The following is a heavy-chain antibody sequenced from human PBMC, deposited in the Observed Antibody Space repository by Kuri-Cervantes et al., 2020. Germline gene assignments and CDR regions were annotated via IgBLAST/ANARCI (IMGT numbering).Heavy chain of an antibody. Sequence: GGSLRLSCAASGFTSSSYAMHWVRQAPGKGLEWVAVISYDGSNKYYADSVKDRFTISRDNSKSTVYLWMTSLRGEDTALYYCAKGTSTTTTRLDDWGQGNQVTVSS. D-gene: IGHD1-1*01. V-gene: IGHV3-30-3*01. CDR1: GFTSSSYA. CDR2: ISYDGSNK. CDR3: AKGTSTTTTRLDD. J-gene: IGHJ4*02.